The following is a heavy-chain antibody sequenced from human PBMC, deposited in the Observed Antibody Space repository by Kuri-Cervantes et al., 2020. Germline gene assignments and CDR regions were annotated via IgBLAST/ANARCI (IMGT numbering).Heavy chain of an antibody. Sequence: GESLKISCAASGFTFSSYGMHWVRQAPGKGLEWVAVIWYDGSNKYYADSAKGRFTISRDNSKNTLYLQMNSLRAEDTAVYYCARDGRYCSGGNCYSGFDYWGQGTLVTVSS. CDR1: GFTFSSYG. D-gene: IGHD2-15*01. CDR2: IWYDGSNK. V-gene: IGHV3-33*01. J-gene: IGHJ4*02. CDR3: ARDGRYCSGGNCYSGFDY.